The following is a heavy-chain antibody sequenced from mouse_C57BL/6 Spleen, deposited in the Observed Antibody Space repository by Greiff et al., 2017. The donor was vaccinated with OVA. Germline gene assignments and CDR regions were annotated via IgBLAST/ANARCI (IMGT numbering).Heavy chain of an antibody. CDR2: IHPSDSDT. Sequence: QVQLQQPGAELVKPGASVKVSCKASGYTFTSYWMHWVKQRPGQGLEWIGRIHPSDSDTNYNQKFKGKATLTVDKSSSTAYMQLRSLTSEDSAVYYCAIDGSSSAWFAYWGQGTLVTVSA. D-gene: IGHD1-1*01. CDR3: AIDGSSSAWFAY. V-gene: IGHV1-74*01. CDR1: GYTFTSYW. J-gene: IGHJ3*01.